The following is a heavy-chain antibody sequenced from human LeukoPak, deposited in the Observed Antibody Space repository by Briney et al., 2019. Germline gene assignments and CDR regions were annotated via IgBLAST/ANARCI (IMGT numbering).Heavy chain of an antibody. CDR3: ARTYIAARGFDY. V-gene: IGHV4-59*01. Sequence: SETLSLTCTVSGGSISSYYWSWIRQPPGKGLEWIGYIYYSGSTNYNPSLKCRVTISVDTPKNQFSLKLSSVTAADTAVYYCARTYIAARGFDYWGQGTLVTVSS. D-gene: IGHD6-6*01. CDR1: GGSISSYY. J-gene: IGHJ4*02. CDR2: IYYSGST.